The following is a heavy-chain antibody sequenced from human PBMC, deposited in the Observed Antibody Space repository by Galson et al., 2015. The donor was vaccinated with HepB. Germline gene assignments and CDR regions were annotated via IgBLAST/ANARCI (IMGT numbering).Heavy chain of an antibody. Sequence: SLRLSCAASGFTLSTYSMNWVRQAPGKGLEWVSYIRSSSSDIYYADSVKGRFTISRNNGKNSLYLQMNDLRAEDTAVYYCARVKYGSGWAFDYWGQGSLVTVSS. CDR3: ARVKYGSGWAFDY. CDR2: IRSSSSDI. D-gene: IGHD6-19*01. CDR1: GFTLSTYS. V-gene: IGHV3-21*01. J-gene: IGHJ4*02.